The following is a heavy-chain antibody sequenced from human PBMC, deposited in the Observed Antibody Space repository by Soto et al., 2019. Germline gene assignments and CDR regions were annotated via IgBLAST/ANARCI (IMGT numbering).Heavy chain of an antibody. Sequence: LSLSCAASGFTFSSYSMNWVRQAPGKGLEWVSSISSSSSYIYYADSVKGRFTISRDNAKNSLYLQMNSLRAEDTAVYYCARVFGLPYYFDYWGQGTLVTVSS. J-gene: IGHJ4*02. CDR3: ARVFGLPYYFDY. V-gene: IGHV3-21*01. CDR1: GFTFSSYS. CDR2: ISSSSSYI. D-gene: IGHD3-10*01.